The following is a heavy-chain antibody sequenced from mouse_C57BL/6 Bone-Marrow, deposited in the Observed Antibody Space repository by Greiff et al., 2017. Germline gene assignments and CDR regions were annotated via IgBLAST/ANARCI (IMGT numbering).Heavy chain of an antibody. D-gene: IGHD1-1*01. Sequence: QVQLKQPGAELVRPGSSVKLSCKASGYTFTSYWMHWVKQRPIQGLEWIGNIDPSDSETHYNQKFKDKATLTVDKSSSTAYMQLSSLTSEDSAVYYCARRIYGSSFWYFDVWGTGTTVTVSS. V-gene: IGHV1-52*01. CDR1: GYTFTSYW. CDR2: IDPSDSET. J-gene: IGHJ1*03. CDR3: ARRIYGSSFWYFDV.